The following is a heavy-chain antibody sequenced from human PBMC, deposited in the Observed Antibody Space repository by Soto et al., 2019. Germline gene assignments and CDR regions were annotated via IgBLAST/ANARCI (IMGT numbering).Heavy chain of an antibody. Sequence: SETLSLTCTVSGGSISSYYWSWIRRPPGKGLEWIGYIYYSGSTNYNPSLKSRVTISVDTSKNQFSLKLSSVTAADTAVYYCARVYSDYGDFGSFDYWGQGTLVTVSS. CDR3: ARVYSDYGDFGSFDY. CDR1: GGSISSYY. V-gene: IGHV4-59*01. D-gene: IGHD4-17*01. CDR2: IYYSGST. J-gene: IGHJ4*02.